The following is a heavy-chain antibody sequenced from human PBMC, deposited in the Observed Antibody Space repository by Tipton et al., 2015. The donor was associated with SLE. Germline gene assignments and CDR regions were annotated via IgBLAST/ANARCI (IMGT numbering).Heavy chain of an antibody. Sequence: GSLRLSCAASGFTFSSYEMNWVRQAPGKGLEWVSAISGSGGSTYYADSVKGRFTISRDNSKNTLYLQMNSLRAEDTAVYYCAKVGSGGTIFGVDSVGYFDYWGQGTLVTVSS. J-gene: IGHJ4*02. CDR3: AKVGSGGTIFGVDSVGYFDY. D-gene: IGHD3-3*01. V-gene: IGHV3-23*01. CDR1: GFTFSSYE. CDR2: ISGSGGST.